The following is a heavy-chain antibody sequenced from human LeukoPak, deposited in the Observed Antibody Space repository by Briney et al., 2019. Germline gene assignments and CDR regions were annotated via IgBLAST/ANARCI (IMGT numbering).Heavy chain of an antibody. Sequence: PSETLSLTCTVSGGSISSYYWSWIRQPPGKGLEWIGYIYYSGSTNYNPSLQSRVTISVDTSKNQFSLKLSSVTAADTAVYYCARRQYYYHSSGYYEYYFDYWGQGTLVTVSS. D-gene: IGHD3-22*01. J-gene: IGHJ4*02. V-gene: IGHV4-59*08. CDR3: ARRQYYYHSSGYYEYYFDY. CDR2: IYYSGST. CDR1: GGSISSYY.